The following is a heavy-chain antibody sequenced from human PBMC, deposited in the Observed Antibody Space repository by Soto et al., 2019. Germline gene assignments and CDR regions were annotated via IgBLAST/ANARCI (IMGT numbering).Heavy chain of an antibody. Sequence: QVQLVQSGAEVKKPGASVKVSCKASGYTFTSYGISWVRQAPGQGLEWMGWISAYNGNTNYAQKLQGRVTTTTDTSTSTAYMELRSLSSDDTSMYYCARERVVTVPLDYWGQGTLVTVSS. J-gene: IGHJ4*02. CDR2: ISAYNGNT. CDR1: GYTFTSYG. V-gene: IGHV1-18*04. CDR3: ARERVVTVPLDY. D-gene: IGHD3-3*01.